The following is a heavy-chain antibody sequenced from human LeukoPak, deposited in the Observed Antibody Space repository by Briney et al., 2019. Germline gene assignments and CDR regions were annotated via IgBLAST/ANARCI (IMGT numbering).Heavy chain of an antibody. CDR2: INHSGST. V-gene: IGHV4-34*01. CDR1: GGSFSGYY. Sequence: SETLSLTCAVYGGSFSGYYWSWIRQPPGKGLEWIGEINHSGSTNYNPSLKSRVTISVDTSKNQFSLQLSSVTAADTAVYYCARLRRPAAMRANYYYYMDAWGKGTTVTISS. D-gene: IGHD2-2*01. CDR3: ARLRRPAAMRANYYYYMDA. J-gene: IGHJ6*03.